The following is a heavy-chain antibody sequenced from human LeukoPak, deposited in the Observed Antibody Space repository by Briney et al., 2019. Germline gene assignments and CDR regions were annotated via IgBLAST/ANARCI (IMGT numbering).Heavy chain of an antibody. CDR3: ARDEAAAGTFQH. Sequence: SQTLSLTCTVSGGSISSGGYYWSWIRQHPGKGLEWLGYIYYSGSTYYNPSLKSRVTISVDTSKNQFSLKLSSVTAADTAVYYCARDEAAAGTFQHWGQGTLVTVSS. D-gene: IGHD6-13*01. CDR1: GGSISSGGYY. V-gene: IGHV4-31*03. J-gene: IGHJ1*01. CDR2: IYYSGST.